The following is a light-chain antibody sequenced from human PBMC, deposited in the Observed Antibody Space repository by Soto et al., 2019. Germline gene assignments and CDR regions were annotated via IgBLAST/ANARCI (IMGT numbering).Light chain of an antibody. CDR2: DAS. V-gene: IGKV3-11*01. CDR3: QQPSNWPPT. CDR1: QSVSSY. Sequence: EIVLTQSPATLSLSPGERATLSCRASQSVSSYLAWYQQKPGQAPRLLIYDASNRATGIPARFSGSGSGTDFTLTISSLGPEDFAVYYCQQPSNWPPTFGQGTKLEIK. J-gene: IGKJ2*01.